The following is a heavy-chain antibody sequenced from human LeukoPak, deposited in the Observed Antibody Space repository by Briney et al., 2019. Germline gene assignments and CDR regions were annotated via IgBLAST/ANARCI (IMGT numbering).Heavy chain of an antibody. J-gene: IGHJ5*02. CDR1: GGSLSRYY. D-gene: IGHD2-2*01. CDR3: ASDLGYCSSTSCRYFDP. V-gene: IGHV4-59*01. CDR2: IFYSGST. Sequence: SETLSLTCTVSGGSLSRYYWSWIRQPPGKRLEWIGYIFYSGSTNYNPSLKSRVTMSVDTSQNQFSLRLSSVTAADTAVYYCASDLGYCSSTSCRYFDPWGQGTLVTVSS.